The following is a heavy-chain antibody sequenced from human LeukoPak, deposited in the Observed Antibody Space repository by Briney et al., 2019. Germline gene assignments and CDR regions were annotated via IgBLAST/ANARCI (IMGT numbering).Heavy chain of an antibody. CDR3: ARLYSMDV. CDR1: SGSISSSSYY. Sequence: SETLSLTCTVSSGSISSSSYYWGWIRQPPGKGLEWIGSIYYSGSTYYNPSLKSRVTISVDTSKNQFSLKLSSVTAADTAAYYCARLYSMDVWGQGTTVTVSS. J-gene: IGHJ6*02. CDR2: IYYSGST. V-gene: IGHV4-39*01.